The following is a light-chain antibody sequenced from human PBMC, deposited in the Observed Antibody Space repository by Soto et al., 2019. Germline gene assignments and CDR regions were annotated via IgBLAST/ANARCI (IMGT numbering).Light chain of an antibody. Sequence: IVLTQSPATLSLSPGERVTLSCRAGQSIRTYLAWYQQKSGQAPRLLIYDASNRATGTPARFSGSGSGTDFTLTISSLEPEDSAVYYCQQRYIWLTFGGGTKVEIK. CDR2: DAS. J-gene: IGKJ4*01. V-gene: IGKV3-11*01. CDR3: QQRYIWLT. CDR1: QSIRTY.